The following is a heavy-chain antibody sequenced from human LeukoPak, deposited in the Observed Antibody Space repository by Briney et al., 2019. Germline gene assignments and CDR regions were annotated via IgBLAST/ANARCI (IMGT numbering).Heavy chain of an antibody. CDR1: GDSITTFY. CDR3: AKTARTFPS. J-gene: IGHJ5*02. Sequence: PSETLSLTCSVSGDSITTFYWSWVRQAPGKGLECIGFIYINGDTSYTPSLKGRATLSLDTSRNQFSLRLTSVTAADTAVYYCAKTARTFPSWGPGILVTVSS. CDR2: IYINGDT. D-gene: IGHD1-7*01. V-gene: IGHV4-4*09.